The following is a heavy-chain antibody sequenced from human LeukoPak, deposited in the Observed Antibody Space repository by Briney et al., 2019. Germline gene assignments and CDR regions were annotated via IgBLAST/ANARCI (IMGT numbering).Heavy chain of an antibody. V-gene: IGHV3-23*01. Sequence: GGSLRLSCAASGFTFSSYWMHWVRQAPGRGLEWVSAISNNGGYTYYADSVQGRFTISRDNSKSTLCLQMNSLRAEDTAVYYCAKQLGYCSDGSCYFPYWGQGTLVTVSS. CDR2: ISNNGGYT. CDR3: AKQLGYCSDGSCYFPY. J-gene: IGHJ4*02. CDR1: GFTFSSYW. D-gene: IGHD2-15*01.